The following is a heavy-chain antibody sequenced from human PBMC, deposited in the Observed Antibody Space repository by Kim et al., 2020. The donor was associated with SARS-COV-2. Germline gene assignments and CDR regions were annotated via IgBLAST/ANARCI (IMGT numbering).Heavy chain of an antibody. CDR2: IYHSGST. Sequence: SETLSLTCAVSGGSISSSNWWSWVRQPPGKGLEWIGEIYHSGSTNYNPSLKSRVTISVDKSKNQFSLKLSSVTAADTAVYYCARLSSSCWYDNFDYWGQGTLVTVSS. CDR1: GGSISSSNW. CDR3: ARLSSSCWYDNFDY. V-gene: IGHV4-4*02. J-gene: IGHJ4*02. D-gene: IGHD6-19*01.